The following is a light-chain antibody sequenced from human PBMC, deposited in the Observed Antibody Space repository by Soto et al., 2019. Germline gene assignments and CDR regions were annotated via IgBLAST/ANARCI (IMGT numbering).Light chain of an antibody. V-gene: IGKV3-20*01. Sequence: EVVLTQSPVTLSLSPGERATLSCRASQSVSSSYLAWYQQKPGQATRLLIYGASSRATGIPDRFSGSGSGTDFTLTISRLEPEAFAVYYCQQYDTSIWAYTFGQGTKLEIK. CDR1: QSVSSSY. J-gene: IGKJ2*01. CDR3: QQYDTSIWAYT. CDR2: GAS.